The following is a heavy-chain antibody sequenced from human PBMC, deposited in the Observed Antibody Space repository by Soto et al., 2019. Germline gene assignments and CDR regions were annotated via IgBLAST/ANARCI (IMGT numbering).Heavy chain of an antibody. CDR3: AREGDYDFWSGRSGYGMDV. J-gene: IGHJ6*02. CDR2: IVVGSGNT. V-gene: IGHV1-58*01. D-gene: IGHD3-3*01. CDR1: GFTFTNSA. Sequence: SVKVSCKASGFTFTNSAVQWVRQARGQRLEWIGWIVVGSGNTNYAQKFQERVTINPDTSKNQFSLQLNSVTPEDTAVYYCAREGDYDFWSGRSGYGMDVWGQGTTVTVSS.